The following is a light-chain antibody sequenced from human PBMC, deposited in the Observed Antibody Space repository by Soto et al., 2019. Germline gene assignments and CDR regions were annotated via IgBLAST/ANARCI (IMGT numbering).Light chain of an antibody. CDR2: AAS. CDR1: QGISSY. V-gene: IGKV1-9*01. CDR3: QQLDTYPLT. Sequence: DIQLTQSPSFLSASVGDRVTITCRASQGISSYLAWYQQKPGKAPNLLMYAASTLQSGVPSRFSGSGSGTDFTLTISSLQPEDSATYHCQQLDTYPLTFGGGTKVEIK. J-gene: IGKJ4*01.